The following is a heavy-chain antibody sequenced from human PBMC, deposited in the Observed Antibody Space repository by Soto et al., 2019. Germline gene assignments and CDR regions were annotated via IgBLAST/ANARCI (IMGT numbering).Heavy chain of an antibody. D-gene: IGHD3-9*01. CDR3: ARQGDITTWYLEY. Sequence: EVQLLESGGGVVQPGGSLRLSCAASGFTFSAYAMSWVRQAPGKGLEWVSVISGSGGATYYADSVKGRFTISRDNSKNTLYLQMNSLRAEDTAVYYCARQGDITTWYLEYWGQVNVVTVAT. CDR1: GFTFSAYA. J-gene: IGHJ4*02. CDR2: ISGSGGAT. V-gene: IGHV3-23*01.